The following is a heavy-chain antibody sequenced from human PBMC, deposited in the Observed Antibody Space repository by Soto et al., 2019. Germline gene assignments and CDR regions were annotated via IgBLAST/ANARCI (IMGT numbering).Heavy chain of an antibody. Sequence: EVQLVESGGGLVQPGGSLRLSCAASGFTFGNYWMYWVRQAPGKGLVWVSRIHNDGRITTYADSVKGRFTISRDIAKNTLYLPMNSLRAEDTAMYYCGRGRGTFYIDFWGQGTLVTVSS. V-gene: IGHV3-74*03. D-gene: IGHD2-2*02. CDR3: GRGRGTFYIDF. J-gene: IGHJ4*02. CDR1: GFTFGNYW. CDR2: IHNDGRIT.